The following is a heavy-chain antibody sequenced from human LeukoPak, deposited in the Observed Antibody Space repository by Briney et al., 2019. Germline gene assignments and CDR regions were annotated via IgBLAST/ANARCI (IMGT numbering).Heavy chain of an antibody. CDR1: GFTFTNYA. V-gene: IGHV3-11*01. Sequence: GGSLGLSCAASGFTFTNYAMTWVRQAPGKGLEWVSYISSSGSTIYYADSVKGRFTISRDNAKNSLYLQMNSLRAEDTAVYYCARVRGIAARFFDYWGQGTLVTVSS. D-gene: IGHD6-6*01. CDR2: ISSSGSTI. J-gene: IGHJ4*02. CDR3: ARVRGIAARFFDY.